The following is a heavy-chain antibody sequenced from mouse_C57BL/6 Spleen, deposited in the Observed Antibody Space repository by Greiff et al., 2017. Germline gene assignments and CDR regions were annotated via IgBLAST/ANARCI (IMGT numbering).Heavy chain of an antibody. CDR2: IYPGDGDT. Sequence: QVHVKQSGPELVKPGASVKISCKASGYAFSSSWMNWVKQRPGKGLEWIGRIYPGDGDTNYNGKFKGKATLTADKSSSTAYMQLSSLTSEDSAVYFCARSGYSNPAWFAYWGQGTLVTVSA. J-gene: IGHJ3*01. V-gene: IGHV1-82*01. CDR1: GYAFSSSW. CDR3: ARSGYSNPAWFAY. D-gene: IGHD2-5*01.